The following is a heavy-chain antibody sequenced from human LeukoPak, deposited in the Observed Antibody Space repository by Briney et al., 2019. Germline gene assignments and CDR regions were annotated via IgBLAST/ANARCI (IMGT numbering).Heavy chain of an antibody. V-gene: IGHV4-34*01. CDR3: ARRWNYGRNYYIDV. D-gene: IGHD1-7*01. J-gene: IGHJ6*03. CDR2: INDSGRI. CDR1: GGSFSNYY. Sequence: SETLSPTCAVYGGSFSNYYWSRIRQPPGKGLEWIGEINDSGRINYNPSLMSRVTVSVDTSKNQFSLRLTSVTATDTAVYYCARRWNYGRNYYIDVWGNGATVSVSS.